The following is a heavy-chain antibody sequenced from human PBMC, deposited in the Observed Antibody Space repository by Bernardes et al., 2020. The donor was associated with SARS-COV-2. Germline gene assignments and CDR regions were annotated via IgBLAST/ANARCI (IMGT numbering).Heavy chain of an antibody. CDR3: ATASPQQLGPNWFDP. Sequence: SVKVTRMFTGYTLAELSIHWVRQAPGKGLEWMGGFDPEDGETIYVQKFQGRVTMTEDTSTDTAYMELGSLRSEDTAVYYCATASPQQLGPNWFDPWGQGTLVTVSS. J-gene: IGHJ5*02. CDR2: FDPEDGET. V-gene: IGHV1-24*01. CDR1: GYTLAELS. D-gene: IGHD6-13*01.